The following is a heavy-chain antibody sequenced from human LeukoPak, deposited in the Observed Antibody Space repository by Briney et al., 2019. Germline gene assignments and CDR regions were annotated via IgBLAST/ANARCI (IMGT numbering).Heavy chain of an antibody. CDR1: GYTFTGYY. V-gene: IGHV1-2*06. J-gene: IGHJ4*02. Sequence: ASVKVSCKASGYTFTGYYMHWVRQAPGQGLEWMGRINPNSGGTNYAQKFQGRATMTRDTSISTAYMELSRLRSDDTAVYYCARGYYDSSGYYPFDYWGQGTLVTVSS. D-gene: IGHD3-22*01. CDR3: ARGYYDSSGYYPFDY. CDR2: INPNSGGT.